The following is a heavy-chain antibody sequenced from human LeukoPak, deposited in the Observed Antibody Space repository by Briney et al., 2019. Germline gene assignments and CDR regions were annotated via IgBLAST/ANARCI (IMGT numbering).Heavy chain of an antibody. J-gene: IGHJ5*02. Sequence: PSETLSLTCSVSGGSVSSYYWSWIRQPPGKGLEWIGYIYYSGSTNYNPSLKSRVTISVDTSKNQFSLKLSSVTAADTAVYYCARVVPSPGDVDTKVFDPWGQGTLVTVSS. CDR1: GGSVSSYY. CDR3: ARVVPSPGDVDTKVFDP. CDR2: IYYSGST. V-gene: IGHV4-59*02. D-gene: IGHD5-18*01.